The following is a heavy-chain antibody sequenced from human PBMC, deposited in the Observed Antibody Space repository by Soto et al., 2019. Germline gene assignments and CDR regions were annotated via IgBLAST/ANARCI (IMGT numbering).Heavy chain of an antibody. CDR3: ARDEEYSSSSPVY. CDR1: GFTFSSYW. Sequence: GGSLRLSCAASGFTFSSYWMSWVRQAPGKGLEWVANIKQDGSEKYYVDSVKGRFTISRDNAKNSLYLQMNSLRAEDTAVYYCARDEEYSSSSPVYWGQGTLVIVSS. CDR2: IKQDGSEK. J-gene: IGHJ4*02. V-gene: IGHV3-7*05. D-gene: IGHD6-6*01.